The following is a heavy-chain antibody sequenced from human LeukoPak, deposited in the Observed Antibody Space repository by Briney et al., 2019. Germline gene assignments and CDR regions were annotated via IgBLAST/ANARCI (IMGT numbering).Heavy chain of an antibody. CDR3: ARLRDDSSGYYPHYFDY. J-gene: IGHJ4*02. D-gene: IGHD3-22*01. Sequence: GWSLRLSCAASVFTFSDYYMSWIRQAPAKGLEWVSYISKCGSTIYYADSVKGRFTISRDNAKNSLYLQMNSLRAEDTAVYYCARLRDDSSGYYPHYFDYWGQGTLVTVSS. CDR2: ISKCGSTI. V-gene: IGHV3-11*04. CDR1: VFTFSDYY.